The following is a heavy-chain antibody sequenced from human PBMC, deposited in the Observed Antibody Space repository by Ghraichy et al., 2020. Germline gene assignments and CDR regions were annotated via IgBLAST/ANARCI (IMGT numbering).Heavy chain of an antibody. CDR2: IYYSGST. CDR1: GGSISSSSYY. Sequence: ETLSLTCTVSGGSISSSSYYWGWIRQPPGKGLEWIGSIYYSGSTYYNPSLKSRVTISVDTSKNQFSLKLSSVTAADTAVYYCASPTYYYDSSGYHFDYWGQGTLVTVSS. V-gene: IGHV4-39*01. D-gene: IGHD3-22*01. CDR3: ASPTYYYDSSGYHFDY. J-gene: IGHJ4*02.